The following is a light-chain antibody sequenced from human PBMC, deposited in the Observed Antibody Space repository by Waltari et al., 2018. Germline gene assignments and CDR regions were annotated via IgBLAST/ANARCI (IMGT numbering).Light chain of an antibody. V-gene: IGKV2-30*02. CDR2: YVS. CDR1: QSLVHTDGNTY. CDR3: MQSRLWPWT. Sequence: VVLAQSPLSLPVTLGQPASLSCRSSQSLVHTDGNTYLNGFPQRPGQSPRRLISYVSNRDSGVADRFSGSGSGTDFTLESSRVEAEDVGVYYCMQSRLWPWTLGQGTTVEIK. J-gene: IGKJ1*01.